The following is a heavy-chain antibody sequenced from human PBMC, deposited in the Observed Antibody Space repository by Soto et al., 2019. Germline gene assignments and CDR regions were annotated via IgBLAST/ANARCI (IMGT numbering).Heavy chain of an antibody. CDR3: AKDIGPGGRWASTPYWYFDL. Sequence: HPGGSLRLSCAASGFTFDDYAMHWVRQAPGKGLEWVSGISWNSGSIGYADSVKGRFTISRDNAKNSLYLQMNSLRAEDTALYYCAKDIGPGGRWASTPYWYFDLWGRGTLVTVSS. CDR1: GFTFDDYA. V-gene: IGHV3-9*01. D-gene: IGHD1-26*01. CDR2: ISWNSGSI. J-gene: IGHJ2*01.